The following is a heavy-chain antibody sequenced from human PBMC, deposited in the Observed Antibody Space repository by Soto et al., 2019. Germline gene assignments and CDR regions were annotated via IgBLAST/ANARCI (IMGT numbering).Heavy chain of an antibody. CDR3: ARQDPPNYYGSGSYYKSPAFDI. CDR1: GDTFTGYY. CDR2: INPNSGGT. Sequence: ASVKVSCKASGDTFTGYYMHWVRQAPGQGLEWMGWINPNSGGTNYAQKFQGWVTMTRDTSISTAYMELSRLRSDDTAVYYCARQDPPNYYGSGSYYKSPAFDIWGQGTMVTVSS. D-gene: IGHD3-10*01. J-gene: IGHJ3*02. V-gene: IGHV1-2*04.